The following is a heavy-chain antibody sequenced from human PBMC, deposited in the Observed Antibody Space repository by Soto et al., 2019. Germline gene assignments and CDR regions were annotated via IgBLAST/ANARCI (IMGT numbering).Heavy chain of an antibody. D-gene: IGHD3-9*01. CDR1: GFSLNTRGVG. J-gene: IGHJ4*02. Sequence: QITLKESGPTLVKPTQPLTLTCTFSGFSLNTRGVGVGWIRQPPGKALEWLALISWDGEKRYIPTLNSRPTITTDTSENQGVLTKTNTDQVDTAKYFSAHRRGDLLTGRSYFHYWGQGTLVPVSS. CDR3: AHRRGDLLTGRSYFHY. CDR2: ISWDGEK. V-gene: IGHV2-5*02.